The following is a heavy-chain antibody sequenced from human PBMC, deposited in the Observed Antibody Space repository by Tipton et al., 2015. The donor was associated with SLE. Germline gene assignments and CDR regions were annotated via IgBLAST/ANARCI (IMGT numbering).Heavy chain of an antibody. CDR3: ARDRGLMLYYFDY. J-gene: IGHJ4*02. V-gene: IGHV4-61*02. Sequence: TLSLTCTVSGGSISSGDYYWSWIRQPAGKALEWIGRIHTSGSTNFNPSLTSRVTLSVDTSKNQFSLKLSSVTAADTAVYYCARDRGLMLYYFDYWGRGTLVTVSS. CDR2: IHTSGST. D-gene: IGHD3-10*01. CDR1: GGSISSGDYY.